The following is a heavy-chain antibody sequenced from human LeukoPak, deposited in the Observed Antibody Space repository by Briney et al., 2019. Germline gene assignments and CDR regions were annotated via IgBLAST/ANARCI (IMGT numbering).Heavy chain of an antibody. V-gene: IGHV3-9*01. CDR3: AKGPGSTTAYYFDY. CDR1: GFTFDDYA. D-gene: IGHD2/OR15-2a*01. Sequence: GGSLRLSCAASGFTFDDYAMHWVRQAPGKGLEWVSGISWNSGSIGYADSVKGRFTISRDNAKNSLYLQMNSLRAEDTAWYYCAKGPGSTTAYYFDYWGQGTLVTVSS. CDR2: ISWNSGSI. J-gene: IGHJ4*02.